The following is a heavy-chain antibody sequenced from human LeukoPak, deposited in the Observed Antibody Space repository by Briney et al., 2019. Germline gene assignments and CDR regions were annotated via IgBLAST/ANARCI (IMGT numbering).Heavy chain of an antibody. D-gene: IGHD5-12*01. V-gene: IGHV3-21*01. CDR2: ISSSSTYI. CDR1: GFTFNHYT. Sequence: GGSLRLSCAASGFTFNHYTLNWVRRAPGKGLEWVSSISSSSTYIYYADSVKGRFTISRDNAKNSLFLHMNSLRADDTAVYYCAREVDSTSIFYFDYWGQGTLVTVSS. CDR3: AREVDSTSIFYFDY. J-gene: IGHJ4*02.